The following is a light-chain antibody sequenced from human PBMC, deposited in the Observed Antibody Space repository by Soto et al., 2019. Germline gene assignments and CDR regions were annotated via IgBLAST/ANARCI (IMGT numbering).Light chain of an antibody. CDR3: KSYAGSNTYV. CDR1: TNVIVVYDF. Sequence: HSVLTQPPSASGFRAQSVTVSCTGTTNVIVVYDFVSWYQHHPGKAPRLIIYEVVQRPSGVPDRFSGSKSGNTASLTVSGLQAADEADYFCKSYAGSNTYVFGSGTKVTAL. J-gene: IGLJ1*01. V-gene: IGLV2-8*01. CDR2: EVV.